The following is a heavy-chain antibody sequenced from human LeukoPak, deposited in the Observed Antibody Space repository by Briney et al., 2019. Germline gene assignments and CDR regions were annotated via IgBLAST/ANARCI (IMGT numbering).Heavy chain of an antibody. CDR3: ARGGGDWESPFDY. CDR1: GFTFSTYW. Sequence: GGSLRLSCAASGFTFSTYWMSWVRQAPGKGLEWVANIRRDGSEKYYVDSVRGRFTISRDNAKNSLYLQMNSLRAEDTAVYYCARGGGDWESPFDYWGQGTLVTVSS. CDR2: IRRDGSEK. V-gene: IGHV3-7*03. J-gene: IGHJ4*02. D-gene: IGHD2-21*02.